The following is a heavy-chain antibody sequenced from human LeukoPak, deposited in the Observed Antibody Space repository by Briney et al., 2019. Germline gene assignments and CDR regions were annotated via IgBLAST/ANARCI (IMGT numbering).Heavy chain of an antibody. CDR3: ARVPIAAAGREGAFDI. J-gene: IGHJ3*02. Sequence: ASVKVSCKASGYTFTGYYMHWVRQAPGQGLEWMGWINPNSGGTNYAQKFQGWVTMTRDTSISTAYMELSRLRSDDTAVYYCARVPIAAAGREGAFDIWAQGTMVTVSS. CDR2: INPNSGGT. V-gene: IGHV1-2*04. CDR1: GYTFTGYY. D-gene: IGHD6-13*01.